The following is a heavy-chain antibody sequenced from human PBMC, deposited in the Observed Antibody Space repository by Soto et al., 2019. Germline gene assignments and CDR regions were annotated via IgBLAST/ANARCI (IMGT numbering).Heavy chain of an antibody. V-gene: IGHV3-30*18. D-gene: IGHD4-4*01. CDR3: VKSDYIEIIFDY. Sequence: GGSLRRSCAGSGFIFRSYGSHWLIQAPGKGPEWVAVISHDASATLSPDSVKGRFTISRDNSKNTVYLQINSLRAEHTAMYYCVKSDYIEIIFDYWGQGIMVTASS. J-gene: IGHJ4*02. CDR1: GFIFRSYG. CDR2: ISHDASAT.